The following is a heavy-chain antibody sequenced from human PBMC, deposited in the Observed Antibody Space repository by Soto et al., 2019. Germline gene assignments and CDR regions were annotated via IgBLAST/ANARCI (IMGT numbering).Heavy chain of an antibody. V-gene: IGHV3-23*01. CDR3: AKGLWDSFDP. Sequence: PGGSLRLSCAASGFTFSSYGMSWVRQAPGKGLEWVSGISASGGTTYYADSVKGRFTISRDNSKNTLYLQMNSLRAEDTAVYYCAKGLWDSFDPWGQGTLVTVSS. CDR2: ISASGGTT. D-gene: IGHD2-21*01. J-gene: IGHJ5*02. CDR1: GFTFSSYG.